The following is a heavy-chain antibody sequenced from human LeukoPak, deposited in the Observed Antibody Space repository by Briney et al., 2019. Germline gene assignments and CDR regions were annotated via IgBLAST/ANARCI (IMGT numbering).Heavy chain of an antibody. D-gene: IGHD1-14*01. Sequence: PGGSLRLSCAASGFTFSSYAMSWVRQAPGKGLEWVSAISGSGGSTYYADSVKGRFTISRDNSKNTLYLQMNSLRAEDTAVYYCAKVRVCLTAAHYFDYWGQGTLVTVSS. J-gene: IGHJ4*02. CDR3: AKVRVCLTAAHYFDY. V-gene: IGHV3-23*01. CDR2: ISGSGGST. CDR1: GFTFSSYA.